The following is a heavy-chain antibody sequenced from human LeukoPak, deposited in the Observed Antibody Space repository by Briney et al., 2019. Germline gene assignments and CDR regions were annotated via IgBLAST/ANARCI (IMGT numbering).Heavy chain of an antibody. CDR3: ARAPGYCSGGSCNDY. V-gene: IGHV1-8*01. J-gene: IGHJ4*02. CDR2: MNPNSGNT. CDR1: GYTFTSYD. Sequence: ASVKVSCKASGYTFTSYDINCVRQATGQGREWMGWMNPNSGNTGYAQKFQRRFTMTRNTSIITAYMELSNLRSEDTAVYYCARAPGYCSGGSCNDYWGQGTLVTVSS. D-gene: IGHD2-15*01.